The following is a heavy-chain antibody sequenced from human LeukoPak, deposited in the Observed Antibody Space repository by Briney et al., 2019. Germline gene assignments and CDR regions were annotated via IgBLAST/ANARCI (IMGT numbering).Heavy chain of an antibody. D-gene: IGHD6-13*01. Sequence: ASVKVSCKASGYTFTGYYMHWVRRAPGQGLEWMGWINPNSGGTNYAQKFQGRVTMTRDTSISTAYMELSRLRSDDTAVYYCARDLIYSSSLTPLYYYYGMDVWGQGTTVTVSS. CDR2: INPNSGGT. CDR1: GYTFTGYY. V-gene: IGHV1-2*02. CDR3: ARDLIYSSSLTPLYYYYGMDV. J-gene: IGHJ6*02.